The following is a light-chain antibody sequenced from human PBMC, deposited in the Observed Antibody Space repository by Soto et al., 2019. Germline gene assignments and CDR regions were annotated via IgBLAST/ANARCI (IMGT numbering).Light chain of an antibody. CDR3: QQYYGYSWT. CDR2: GAS. Sequence: DIQMTQSPSTLSASVGDRVTITCRASQSLNNYLAWYQQKPGKAPKLLIYGASTWESGVPSRFSGTGSGTEFTLTISSLQPDDFASYYCQQYYGYSWTFGQGTKVDIK. J-gene: IGKJ1*01. V-gene: IGKV1-5*01. CDR1: QSLNNY.